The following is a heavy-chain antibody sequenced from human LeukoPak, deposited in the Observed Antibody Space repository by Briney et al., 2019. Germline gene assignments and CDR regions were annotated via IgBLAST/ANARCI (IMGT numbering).Heavy chain of an antibody. CDR1: GYPFNNYD. J-gene: IGHJ4*02. V-gene: IGHV1-8*01. CDR3: AKEQGPSVFLAVAGIADYFDY. CDR2: MNPHSGKT. Sequence: GASVKVSCKASGYPFNNYDINWVRQATGQGLEWMGWMNPHSGKTGYAQNFQGRVTMTRDTSISTAYMELSSLRSEDTAVYYCAKEQGPSVFLAVAGIADYFDYWGQGTLVTVSS. D-gene: IGHD6-19*01.